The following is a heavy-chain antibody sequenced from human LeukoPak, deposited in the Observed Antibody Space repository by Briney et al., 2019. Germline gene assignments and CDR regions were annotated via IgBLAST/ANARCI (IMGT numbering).Heavy chain of an antibody. J-gene: IGHJ4*02. Sequence: GGSLRLSCAASGFTFSSYWMHWVRQAPGKGLVWVSRINSDGRSTSYADSVKGRFTISRDNAKKSLYLQMNGLRAEDTAVYYCARETEMANLDYWGQGTLVTVSS. D-gene: IGHD5-24*01. CDR3: ARETEMANLDY. CDR1: GFTFSSYW. CDR2: INSDGRST. V-gene: IGHV3-74*01.